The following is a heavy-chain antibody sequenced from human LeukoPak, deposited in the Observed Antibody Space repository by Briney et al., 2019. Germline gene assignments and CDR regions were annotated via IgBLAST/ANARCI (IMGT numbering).Heavy chain of an antibody. V-gene: IGHV1-69*06. CDR3: AGSYSCSSYWFDP. D-gene: IGHD6-6*01. CDR1: GGTFSSYA. J-gene: IGHJ5*02. CDR2: IIPIFGTA. Sequence: GASVKVSCKASGGTFSSYAISWARQAPGQGLEWMGGIIPIFGTANYAQKFQGRVTITADKSTSTAYMELSSLRSEDTAVYYCAGSYSCSSYWFDPWGQGTLVTVSS.